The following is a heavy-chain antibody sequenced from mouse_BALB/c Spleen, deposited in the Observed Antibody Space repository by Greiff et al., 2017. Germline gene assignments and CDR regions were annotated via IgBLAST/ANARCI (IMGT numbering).Heavy chain of an antibody. Sequence: EVQLVESGGGLVKPGGSLKLSCAASGFTFSSYAMSWVRQTPEKRLEWVASISSGGSTYYPDSVKGRFTISRDNARNILYLQMSSLRSEDTAMYYCARGGYDDYFDYWGQGTTLTVSS. J-gene: IGHJ2*01. CDR3: ARGGYDDYFDY. CDR2: ISSGGST. CDR1: GFTFSSYA. V-gene: IGHV5-6-5*01. D-gene: IGHD2-2*01.